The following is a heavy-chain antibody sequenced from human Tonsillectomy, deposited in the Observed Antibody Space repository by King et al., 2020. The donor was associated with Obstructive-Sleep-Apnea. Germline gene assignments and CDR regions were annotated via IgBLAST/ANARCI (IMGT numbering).Heavy chain of an antibody. J-gene: IGHJ5*02. Sequence: QLQESGPGLVKPSETLSLTCTVSGGSVSSGSYYWSWLRQPPGKGLEWIGYIYYSGSTNYNPSLKSRVTISVDTSKNQFSLKLSSVTAADTAVYYCARDIVDWFDPWGQGTLVTVSS. CDR2: IYYSGST. V-gene: IGHV4-61*01. CDR1: GGSVSSGSYY. D-gene: IGHD1-26*01. CDR3: ARDIVDWFDP.